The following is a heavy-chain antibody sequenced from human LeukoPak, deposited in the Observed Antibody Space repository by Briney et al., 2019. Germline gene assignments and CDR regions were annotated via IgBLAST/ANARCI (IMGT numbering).Heavy chain of an antibody. CDR2: INPTSGGT. CDR1: GYAFTGYY. V-gene: IGHV1-2*02. D-gene: IGHD4-17*01. J-gene: IGHJ4*02. Sequence: ASVKVSCKASGYAFTGYYMHWVRRAPGQGLEWMGWINPTSGGTNYAQKFQGRVTMTRDTSTSTAYMELSRLTSDDTAVYYCARADYGHYFYYWGQGTLVTVSS. CDR3: ARADYGHYFYY.